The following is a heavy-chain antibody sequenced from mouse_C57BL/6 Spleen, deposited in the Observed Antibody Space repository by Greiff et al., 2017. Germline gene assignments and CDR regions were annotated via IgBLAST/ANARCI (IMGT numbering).Heavy chain of an antibody. CDR3: AIEDCAMDY. CDR1: GYTFTNSW. V-gene: IGHV1-74*01. J-gene: IGHJ4*01. Sequence: QVQLQQPGAELVKPGASVKLSCKASGYTFTNSWMRWVKQRPGQGLEWIGRIHPADSDTNYNPKFKGKATMTVDKSSSTAYLQLSSLTSEDSAVYYCAIEDCAMDYWGQGTSVTVSS. CDR2: IHPADSDT.